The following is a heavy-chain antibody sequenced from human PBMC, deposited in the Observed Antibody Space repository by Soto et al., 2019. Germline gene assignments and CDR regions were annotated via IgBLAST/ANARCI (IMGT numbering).Heavy chain of an antibody. J-gene: IGHJ5*02. D-gene: IGHD2-21*02. CDR3: ARAVVPDNWCDP. CDR1: GGSISSYY. V-gene: IGHV4-59*01. Sequence: SETLSLTCTVSGGSISSYYWSWIRQPPGKGLEWIGYIYYSGSTNYNPSLKSRVTISVDTSKNQFALKLSSVTAADSAVYYCARAVVPDNWCDPWGQGSLVTVSS. CDR2: IYYSGST.